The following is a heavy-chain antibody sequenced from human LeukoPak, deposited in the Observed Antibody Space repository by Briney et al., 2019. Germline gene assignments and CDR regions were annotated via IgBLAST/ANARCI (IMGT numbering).Heavy chain of an antibody. V-gene: IGHV3-48*03. J-gene: IGHJ4*02. Sequence: GGSLRLSCATSGFSFSRYEMNWVRQAPGKGLEWVAYIDSRSRTIYYADSMKGRFTISRDNAKNSLYLQMNSLRVGDTAIYYCAREEYQVLLDWGQGILVTVAS. CDR2: IDSRSRTI. CDR1: GFSFSRYE. CDR3: AREEYQVLLD. D-gene: IGHD2-15*01.